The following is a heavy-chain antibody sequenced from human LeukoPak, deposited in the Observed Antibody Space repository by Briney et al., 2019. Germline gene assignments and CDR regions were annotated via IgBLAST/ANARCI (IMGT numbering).Heavy chain of an antibody. CDR3: AKDQSNIAVAGTHDH. CDR2: ISGSGGST. D-gene: IGHD6-19*01. V-gene: IGHV3-23*01. CDR1: GFTFSNYA. J-gene: IGHJ4*02. Sequence: GGSLRLSCAASGFTFSNYAMSWVRQAPGKGLEWVSAISGSGGSTYYADSVKGRFTISRDKSQNTLYLQMNSLRVEDTAVYYCAKDQSNIAVAGTHDHWGQGTLSPSPQ.